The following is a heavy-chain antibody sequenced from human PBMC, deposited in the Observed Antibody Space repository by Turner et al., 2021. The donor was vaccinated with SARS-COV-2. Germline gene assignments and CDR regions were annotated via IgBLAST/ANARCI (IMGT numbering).Heavy chain of an antibody. CDR3: ARLWAGFFFSSRRRHTRLVSDWSSDVCSSDL. CDR2: IYPGDSET. Sequence: EVQLVPSGVAVKKPVDSLKTHFQSSWFHLGSHWISWVRQMPGKGLEYMVIIYPGDSETRYGPSFQGQIIISADTSISTAYLYWSSLNDSDSAVYYCARLWAGFFFSSRRRHTRLVSDWSSDVCSSDL. J-gene: IGHJ2*01. CDR1: WFHLGSHW. D-gene: IGHD6-19*01. V-gene: IGHV5-51*01.